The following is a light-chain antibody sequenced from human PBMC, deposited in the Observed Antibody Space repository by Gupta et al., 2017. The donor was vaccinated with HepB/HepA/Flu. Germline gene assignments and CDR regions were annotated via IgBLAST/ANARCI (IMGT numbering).Light chain of an antibody. CDR3: QQYVDWPLT. V-gene: IGKV3-15*01. CDR2: STS. Sequence: EIVVTQSPATLSVSPGERVTLSCRTSQSVGRWLAWYQQKPGQAPRLLIYSTSTRATGIPATFSGSGSGTEFTLTISSLLSEDFAVYYCQQYVDWPLTFGGGTKVEIK. CDR1: QSVGRW. J-gene: IGKJ4*01.